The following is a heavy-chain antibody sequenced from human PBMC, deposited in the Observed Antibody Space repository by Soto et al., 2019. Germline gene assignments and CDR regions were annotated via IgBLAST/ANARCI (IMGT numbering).Heavy chain of an antibody. CDR1: GFTFSSYA. Sequence: GGSLRLSCAASGFTFSSYAMHWVRQAPGKGLEYVSAISSNGGSTYYADSVKGRFTISRDNSKKKLYRQMGSLRAEDMAVYYCARARRGYYYGSGSSFYYYGMDVWGQGTTVTVSS. V-gene: IGHV3-64*02. CDR2: ISSNGGST. D-gene: IGHD3-10*01. CDR3: ARARRGYYYGSGSSFYYYGMDV. J-gene: IGHJ6*02.